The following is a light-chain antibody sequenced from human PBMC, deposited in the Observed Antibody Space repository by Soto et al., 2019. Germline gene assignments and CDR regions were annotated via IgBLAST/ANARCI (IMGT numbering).Light chain of an antibody. J-gene: IGKJ1*01. V-gene: IGKV3-15*01. CDR3: QQYYKWPWT. CDR2: GAS. Sequence: EILLTQSPGTLSLSPGEGPTLSCRASQSVSSDLAWYQQKPGQAPRLFIYGASTRDTGIPARFSGSGSGTEFTLTISGLQSEDFEVYYCQQYYKWPWTFGPGTKVDIK. CDR1: QSVSSD.